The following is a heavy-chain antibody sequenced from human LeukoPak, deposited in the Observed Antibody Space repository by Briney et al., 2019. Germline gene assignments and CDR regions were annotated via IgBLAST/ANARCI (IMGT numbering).Heavy chain of an antibody. CDR3: AGAQQQLVYYIDY. CDR2: IIPIFGTA. Sequence: SVKVSCKASGGTFSSYAISWVRQAPGQGLEWMGGIIPIFGTANYAQKFQGRVTITADESTSTAYMELSSLRSEDTAVYYCAGAQQQLVYYIDYWGQGTLVTVSS. D-gene: IGHD6-13*01. J-gene: IGHJ4*02. V-gene: IGHV1-69*13. CDR1: GGTFSSYA.